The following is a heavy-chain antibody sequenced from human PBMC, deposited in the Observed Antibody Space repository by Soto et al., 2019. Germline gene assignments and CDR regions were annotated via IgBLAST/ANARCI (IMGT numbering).Heavy chain of an antibody. V-gene: IGHV1-18*01. CDR2: ISAYNGNT. Sequence: XSVKVSCKASGYSFSTSGISWVRQAPGQGLEWMGWISAYNGNTNYEQKLQDRVTMTTDTSTSTAYLELRSLRSDDTAVYYCARAGHYYDSSGYATWGQGTLVTVSS. CDR3: ARAGHYYDSSGYAT. D-gene: IGHD3-22*01. CDR1: GYSFSTSG. J-gene: IGHJ5*02.